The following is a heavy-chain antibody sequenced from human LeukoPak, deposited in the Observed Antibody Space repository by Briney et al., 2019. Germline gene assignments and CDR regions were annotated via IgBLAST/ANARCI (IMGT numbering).Heavy chain of an antibody. J-gene: IGHJ4*02. D-gene: IGHD3-10*01. V-gene: IGHV3-21*01. CDR1: GFTFNTYT. CDR3: ARGEVHYYGSGSDY. CDR2: ITSSSSYI. Sequence: GGSLRLSCAASGFTFNTYTMNWVRQAPGKGLEWVSSITSSSSYIYYADSMKGRFTISRDNAKNSLYLQMNSLRAEDTAVYYCARGEVHYYGSGSDYWGQGTLVTVSS.